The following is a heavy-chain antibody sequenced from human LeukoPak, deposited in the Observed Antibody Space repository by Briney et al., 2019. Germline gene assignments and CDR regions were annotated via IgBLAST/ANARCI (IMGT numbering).Heavy chain of an antibody. CDR1: GFTFRSYG. CDR3: ARDLGYCSGGSCYYFDY. V-gene: IGHV3-30*03. CDR2: ISYDGSNK. J-gene: IGHJ4*02. Sequence: GGSLRLSCAASGFTFRSYGMHWVRQALGKGLEWVAVISYDGSNKYYADSVKGRFTISRDDSKNTLYLQMNSLRAEDTAVYYCARDLGYCSGGSCYYFDYWGQGTLVTVSS. D-gene: IGHD2-15*01.